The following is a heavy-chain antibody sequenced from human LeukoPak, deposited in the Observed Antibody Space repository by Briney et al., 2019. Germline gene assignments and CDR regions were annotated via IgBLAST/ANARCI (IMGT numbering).Heavy chain of an antibody. V-gene: IGHV5-51*01. CDR2: IYLRDSDI. CDR1: GYSFTTYW. Sequence: GESLQISCKGSGYSFTTYWIAWVRQMPGKGLEWMGIIYLRDSDIRYSPPFQGQVTISADKSISTAYLQWNSLKASDTAMYYCARMIGLGEVSPYFDYWGQGSLVTVSS. J-gene: IGHJ4*02. CDR3: ARMIGLGEVSPYFDY. D-gene: IGHD3-16*01.